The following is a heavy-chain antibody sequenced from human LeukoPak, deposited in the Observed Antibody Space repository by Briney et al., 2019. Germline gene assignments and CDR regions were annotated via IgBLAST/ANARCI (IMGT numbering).Heavy chain of an antibody. J-gene: IGHJ4*02. CDR3: AKITSVTRAPY. CDR2: ISGSGGST. D-gene: IGHD1-14*01. CDR1: GFTFSSYF. Sequence: QPGGSLRLSCAASGFTFSSYFMTWVRPAPGKGLEWVSAISGSGGSTYYADSVKGRFTISRDNSKNTLYLQMNSLRDDDTAVYYCAKITSVTRAPYWGQGSLVTVSS. V-gene: IGHV3-23*01.